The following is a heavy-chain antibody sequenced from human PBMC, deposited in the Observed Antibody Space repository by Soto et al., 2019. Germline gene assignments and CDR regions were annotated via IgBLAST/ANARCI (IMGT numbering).Heavy chain of an antibody. CDR2: ISAYNGDT. Sequence: QDQLVQSGGEVKKPGASVKVSCKASGYSFTNYGITWVRQAPGQGFEWMGWISAYNGDTNYAQKLQGRVTMTTDASTSTAYLELRSLRSDDTAVYYCARDRGVAPPVATTTLYYYYMDVWGKGTTVTCSS. CDR3: ARDRGVAPPVATTTLYYYYMDV. J-gene: IGHJ6*03. D-gene: IGHD1-26*01. CDR1: GYSFTNYG. V-gene: IGHV1-18*01.